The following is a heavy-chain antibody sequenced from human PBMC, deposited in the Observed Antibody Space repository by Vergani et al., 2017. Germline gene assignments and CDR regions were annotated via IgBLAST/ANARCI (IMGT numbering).Heavy chain of an antibody. D-gene: IGHD2-2*01. J-gene: IGHJ6*02. CDR2: IIPIFGTA. CDR1: GGTFSSYA. V-gene: IGHV1-69*18. CDR3: ARERAPYCSSTSCYYYYGMDV. Sequence: QVQLVQSGAEVKKPGSSVKVSCKASGGTFSSYAISWVRQAPGQGLEWMGRIIPIFGTANYAQKFQGRVTITADESTSTAYMELSSLRSEDTAVYYCARERAPYCSSTSCYYYYGMDVWGQGTTVTVSS.